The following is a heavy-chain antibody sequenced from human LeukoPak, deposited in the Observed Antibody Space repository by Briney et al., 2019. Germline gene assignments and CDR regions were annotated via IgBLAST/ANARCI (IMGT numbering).Heavy chain of an antibody. CDR1: GFTFSNVW. CDR3: TPSIAVAGSLDY. D-gene: IGHD6-19*01. J-gene: IGHJ4*02. CDR2: IKSKTDGGTT. Sequence: GGSLRLSCAASGFTFSNVWMSWVRQAPGKGLEWVGRIKSKTDGGTTDYAAPVKGRFTVSRDDSKNTLNLQMNSLKTEDTAVYYCTPSIAVAGSLDYWGQGTLVTVSS. V-gene: IGHV3-15*01.